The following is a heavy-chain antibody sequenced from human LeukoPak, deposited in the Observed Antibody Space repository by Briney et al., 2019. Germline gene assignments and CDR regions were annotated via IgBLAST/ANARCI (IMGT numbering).Heavy chain of an antibody. CDR2: VYGGDTT. V-gene: IGHV3-66*01. Sequence: GGSLRLSCAASGFTFSSYWMSWVRQAPGKGLEFVSIVYGGDTTVYADSVKGRFTISRDTSKNTLFLQMSSLTVEDTAVYYCTTFVALRAFDAWGQGTMVTVS. CDR3: TTFVALRAFDA. CDR1: GFTFSSYW. J-gene: IGHJ3*01. D-gene: IGHD3-10*02.